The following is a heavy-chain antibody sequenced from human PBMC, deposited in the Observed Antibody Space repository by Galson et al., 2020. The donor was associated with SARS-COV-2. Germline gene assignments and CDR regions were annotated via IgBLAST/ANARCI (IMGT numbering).Heavy chain of an antibody. CDR2: INPNSGGT. V-gene: IGHV1-2*02. CDR3: ASEHNYYDSSGYYYSWFDP. Sequence: ASVKVSCKASGYTFTGYYMHWVRQAPGQGLEWMGWINPNSGGTNYAQKFQGRVTMTRDTSISTAYMELSRLRSDDTAVYYCASEHNYYDSSGYYYSWFDPWGPGTLVPVSS. CDR1: GYTFTGYY. D-gene: IGHD3-22*01. J-gene: IGHJ5*02.